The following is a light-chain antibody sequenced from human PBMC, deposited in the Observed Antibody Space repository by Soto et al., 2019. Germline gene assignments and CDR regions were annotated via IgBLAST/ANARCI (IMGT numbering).Light chain of an antibody. CDR2: DAS. Sequence: IVLTQSPATLSLSPWERATLSCRASQSVRSYLAWYQQKPGQAPRLLISDASNRATGIPARFSGSGSGTDFTLTISSLEPEDSAIYYCQQRTNWPPWTFGQGTKVDIK. CDR1: QSVRSY. CDR3: QQRTNWPPWT. J-gene: IGKJ1*01. V-gene: IGKV3-11*01.